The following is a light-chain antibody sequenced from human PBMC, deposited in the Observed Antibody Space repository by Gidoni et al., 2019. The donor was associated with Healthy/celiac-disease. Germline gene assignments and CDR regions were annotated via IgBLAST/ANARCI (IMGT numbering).Light chain of an antibody. V-gene: IGKV1-5*03. Sequence: DIQMTQSPSTLSASVGDRVTITCRASQSISSWLAWYQQKPGKAPKLLIYKASSLESGVPSRFSGSGSGTEFTLTISSLQPHDFATYYCQQYNSYPWTFXXXTKVEIK. CDR2: KAS. CDR3: QQYNSYPWT. CDR1: QSISSW. J-gene: IGKJ1*01.